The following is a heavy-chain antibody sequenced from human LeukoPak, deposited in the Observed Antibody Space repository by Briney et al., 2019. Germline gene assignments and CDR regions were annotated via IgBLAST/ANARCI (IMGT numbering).Heavy chain of an antibody. CDR2: INPNSGGT. Sequence: ASVKVSCKASGYTFTGYYMHWVRQAPGQGLEWMGWINPNSGGTNYAQKFQGRVTMTRDTSISTAYMELSRLRSDDTAVYYCARLLGYCSSCDDYYYMDVWGKGTTVTVSS. CDR1: GYTFTGYY. J-gene: IGHJ6*03. V-gene: IGHV1-2*02. CDR3: ARLLGYCSSCDDYYYMDV. D-gene: IGHD2-2*01.